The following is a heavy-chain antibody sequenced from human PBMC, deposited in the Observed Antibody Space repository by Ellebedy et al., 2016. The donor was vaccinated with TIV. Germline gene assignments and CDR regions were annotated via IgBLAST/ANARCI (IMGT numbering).Heavy chain of an antibody. CDR1: GFTFTTYW. V-gene: IGHV3-30*02. CDR3: AKDPRRRYVVRGTSYYFDF. J-gene: IGHJ4*02. Sequence: PGGSLRLSCAASGFTFTTYWMSWVRQAPGKGLEWVSFIQYHGTDTYFADSVKGRFTLSRDNSKNKLYLHMNSLRAVETAVYYCAKDPRRRYVVRGTSYYFDFWGQGTLVTVSS. D-gene: IGHD1-14*01. CDR2: IQYHGTDT.